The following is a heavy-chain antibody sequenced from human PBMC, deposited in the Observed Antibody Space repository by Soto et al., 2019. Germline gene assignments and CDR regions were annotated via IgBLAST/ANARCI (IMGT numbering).Heavy chain of an antibody. CDR2: MFYSGST. Sequence: PSETLSLTCTVSGGSVSSDNFCWSWIRQPPGKGLEWLGYMFYSGSTNYNASLKSRISMSVDTSKNQFSLKLSSVTAADTAMYYCARAHTEYSDRSGFQPYFEYWGQGILVTVSS. D-gene: IGHD3-22*01. V-gene: IGHV4-61*01. CDR1: GGSVSSDNFC. J-gene: IGHJ4*02. CDR3: ARAHTEYSDRSGFQPYFEY.